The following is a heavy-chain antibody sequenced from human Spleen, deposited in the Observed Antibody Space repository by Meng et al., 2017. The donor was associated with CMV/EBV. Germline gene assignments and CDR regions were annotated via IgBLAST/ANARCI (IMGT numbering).Heavy chain of an antibody. V-gene: IGHV4-34*01. J-gene: IGHJ4*02. CDR3: ARGGSTSYTGTDFDY. CDR1: GGSISGYY. CDR2: INHSGST. D-gene: IGHD2-2*01. Sequence: SETLSLTCTVSGGSISGYYWSWIRQPPGKGLEWIGEINHSGSTNYNPSLKSRVTISVDTSKNQFSLKLSSVTAADTAVYYCARGGSTSYTGTDFDYWGQGTLVTVSS.